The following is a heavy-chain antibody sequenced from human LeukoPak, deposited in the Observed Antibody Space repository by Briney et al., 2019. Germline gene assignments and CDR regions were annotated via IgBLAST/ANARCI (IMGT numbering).Heavy chain of an antibody. V-gene: IGHV4-34*01. Sequence: SETLSLTCAVYGASFSGYYWSWIRQPPGKGLEWIGEINHSVSTNYNPSLKSRVTISVDTSKSQFSLKLSSVTAADAAVYYCAREGCSSTSCYRLGYWGQGTLVTVSS. D-gene: IGHD2-2*01. CDR1: GASFSGYY. CDR2: INHSVST. CDR3: AREGCSSTSCYRLGY. J-gene: IGHJ4*02.